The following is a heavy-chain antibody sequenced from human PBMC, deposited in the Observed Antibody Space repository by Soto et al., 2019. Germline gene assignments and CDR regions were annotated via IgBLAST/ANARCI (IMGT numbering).Heavy chain of an antibody. CDR3: ARSVEVPGAHIEY. CDR2: VYYTGST. CDR1: CGSISGSY. Sequence: PSETLSLTCSVPCGSISGSYWSCIRQSPWKGLEWLVYVYYTGSTNYSPSLRSRVSISVDTYKNEFSLRLSSVTPADTAVYFCARSVEVPGAHIEYWGQGTQVTASS. V-gene: IGHV4-59*01. D-gene: IGHD2-8*02. J-gene: IGHJ4*02.